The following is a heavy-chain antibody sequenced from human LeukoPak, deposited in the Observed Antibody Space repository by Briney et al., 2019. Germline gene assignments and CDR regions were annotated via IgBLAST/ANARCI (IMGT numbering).Heavy chain of an antibody. Sequence: GGSLRLPCAASGFTFDDYAMHWVRQAPGKGLEWVSGISWNSGSIGYADSVKGRFTISRDNAKNSLYLQMNSLRAEDTALYYCAKDARVGSGWYYFDYWGQGTLVTVSS. CDR1: GFTFDDYA. D-gene: IGHD6-19*01. CDR2: ISWNSGSI. V-gene: IGHV3-9*01. J-gene: IGHJ4*02. CDR3: AKDARVGSGWYYFDY.